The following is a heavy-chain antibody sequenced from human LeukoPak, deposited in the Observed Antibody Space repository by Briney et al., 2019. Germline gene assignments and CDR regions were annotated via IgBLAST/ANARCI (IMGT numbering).Heavy chain of an antibody. V-gene: IGHV5-51*01. CDR1: GYSFTSYW. D-gene: IGHD6-13*01. CDR3: ARAERIAAAGTKKLGNYYYNGMTS. CDR2: IYPGDSDT. Sequence: GESLKISCKGSGYSFTSYWIGWVRQMPGKGLEWMGIIYPGDSDTRYSPSFQGQVTISADKSISTAYLQWSSLKASDTAMYYCARAERIAAAGTKKLGNYYYNGMTSGAKGPRSPSP. J-gene: IGHJ6*02.